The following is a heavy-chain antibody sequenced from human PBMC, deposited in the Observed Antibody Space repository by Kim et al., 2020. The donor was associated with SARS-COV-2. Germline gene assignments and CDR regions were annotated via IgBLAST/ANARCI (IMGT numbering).Heavy chain of an antibody. CDR2: FDPEDGET. CDR3: ATVYYDSSEGYYYYGMDV. V-gene: IGHV1-24*01. J-gene: IGHJ6*02. Sequence: ASVKVSCKVSGYTLTELSMHWVRQAPGKGLEWMGGFDPEDGETIYAQKFQGRVTMTEDTSTDTAYMELSSLRSEDTAVYYCATVYYDSSEGYYYYGMDVWGQGTTVTVSS. CDR1: GYTLTELS. D-gene: IGHD3-22*01.